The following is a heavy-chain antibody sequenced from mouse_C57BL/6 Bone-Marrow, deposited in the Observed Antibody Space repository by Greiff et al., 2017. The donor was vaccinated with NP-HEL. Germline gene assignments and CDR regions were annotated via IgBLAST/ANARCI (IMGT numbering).Heavy chain of an antibody. CDR3: ARGAY. J-gene: IGHJ3*01. CDR1: GYEFSNYW. V-gene: IGHV1-80*01. CDR2: IYPGAGDT. Sequence: VKLMESGAELVKPGASVKLSCKASGYEFSNYWMNWVKQRPGKGLEWIGQIYPGAGDTTYNGQFKDKATLTADKSSSTAYMQLSRLTSEDSAVYFCARGAYWCRGPLVTVSA.